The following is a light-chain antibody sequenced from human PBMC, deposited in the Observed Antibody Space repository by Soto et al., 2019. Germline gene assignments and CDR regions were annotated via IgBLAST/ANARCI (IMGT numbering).Light chain of an antibody. CDR1: SSDVGGYNY. V-gene: IGLV2-14*01. Sequence: QSALTQPASVSGSPGQSITISCTGTSSDVGGYNYVSWYQQHPGKAPKFMIYDVSNRPSGVSNRFSGSKSGNTASLTISGLQAEDEADYYCSSYTSSSRVFGGGTKLTVL. CDR3: SSYTSSSRV. J-gene: IGLJ3*02. CDR2: DVS.